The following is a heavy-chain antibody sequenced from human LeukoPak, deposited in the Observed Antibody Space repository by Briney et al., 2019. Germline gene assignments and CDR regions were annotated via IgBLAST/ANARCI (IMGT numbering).Heavy chain of an antibody. V-gene: IGHV4-30-2*01. CDR2: IYHSGST. D-gene: IGHD1-7*01. CDR1: GGSISSGGYY. Sequence: SETLSLTCTVSGGSISSGGYYWSWIRQPPGKGLEWIGYIYHSGSTYYNPSLKSRVTISVDRSKNQFSLKLSSVTAADTAVYYCARVFITGTTSHGDAFDIWGQGTMVTVSS. CDR3: ARVFITGTTSHGDAFDI. J-gene: IGHJ3*02.